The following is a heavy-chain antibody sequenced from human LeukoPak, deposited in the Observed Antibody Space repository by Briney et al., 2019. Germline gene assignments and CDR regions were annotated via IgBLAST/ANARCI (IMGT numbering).Heavy chain of an antibody. CDR2: ISYDGSNK. J-gene: IGHJ4*02. V-gene: IGHV3-30*18. Sequence: GGSPRLSCAASGFTFSSYGMHWVRQAPGKGLEWVAVISYDGSNKYYADSVKGRFTISRDNSKNTLYLQMNSLRAEDTAVYYCAKDLAGSSSWWGQGTQVTVSS. CDR3: AKDLAGSSSW. D-gene: IGHD6-13*01. CDR1: GFTFSSYG.